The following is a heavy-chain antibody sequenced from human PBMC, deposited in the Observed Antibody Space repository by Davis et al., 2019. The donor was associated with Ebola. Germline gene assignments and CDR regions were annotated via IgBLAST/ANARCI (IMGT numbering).Heavy chain of an antibody. V-gene: IGHV1-2*06. CDR1: GYTFTGHY. D-gene: IGHD1-26*01. Sequence: AASVKVSCKASGYTFTGHYMHWVRQAPGQGLEWMGRINPNSGGTNYAQKFQGRVTMTRDTSISTAYMELSSLRSEDTAMYYCSVGGQDGGFDYWGQGTLVPVSS. CDR2: INPNSGGT. J-gene: IGHJ4*02. CDR3: SVGGQDGGFDY.